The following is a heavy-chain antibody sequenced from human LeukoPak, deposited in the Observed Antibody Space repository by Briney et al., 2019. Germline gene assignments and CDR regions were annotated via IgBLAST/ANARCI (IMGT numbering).Heavy chain of an antibody. D-gene: IGHD3-22*01. CDR3: ARYYYDSSGYFTTMSYFDY. J-gene: IGHJ4*02. V-gene: IGHV1-18*01. CDR1: GYTFTSYG. Sequence: ASVKVSCKASGYTFTSYGIGWVRQAPGQGLEWMGWISAYNGNTNYAQKLQGRVTMTTDTSTSTAYMELRSLRSDDTAVYYCARYYYDSSGYFTTMSYFDYWGQGTLVTVSS. CDR2: ISAYNGNT.